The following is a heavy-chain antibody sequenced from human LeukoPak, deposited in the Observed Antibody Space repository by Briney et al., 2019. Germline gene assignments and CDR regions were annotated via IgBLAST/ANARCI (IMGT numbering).Heavy chain of an antibody. CDR1: GGSISSGSYY. J-gene: IGHJ5*02. Sequence: SETLSLTCTVSGGSISSGSYYWSWIRQPAGKGLEWIGRIYTSGSTNYNPSLKSRVTISVDTSKNQFSLKLSSVTAADTAVYYCARVRVRGRGWFDPWGQGTLVTVSS. CDR3: ARVRVRGRGWFDP. D-gene: IGHD3-10*01. V-gene: IGHV4-61*02. CDR2: IYTSGST.